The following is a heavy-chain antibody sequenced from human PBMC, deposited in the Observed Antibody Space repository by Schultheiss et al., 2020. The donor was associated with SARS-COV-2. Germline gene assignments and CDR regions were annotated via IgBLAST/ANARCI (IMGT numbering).Heavy chain of an antibody. CDR2: IYSGGST. V-gene: IGHV3-NL1*01. J-gene: IGHJ6*02. Sequence: GGSLRLSCAASGFTFSSYAMHWVRQAPGKGLEWVSVIYSGGSTYYADSVKGRFTISRDNSKNTLYLQMNSLRAEDTAVYYCARDRGQQLVLVYYGMDVWGQGTTVTVSS. D-gene: IGHD6-13*01. CDR1: GFTFSSYA. CDR3: ARDRGQQLVLVYYGMDV.